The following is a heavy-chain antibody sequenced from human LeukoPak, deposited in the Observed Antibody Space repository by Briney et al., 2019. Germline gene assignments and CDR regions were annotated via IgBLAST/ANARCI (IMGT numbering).Heavy chain of an antibody. J-gene: IGHJ4*02. CDR2: ISGTGDDA. CDR3: AKRDWPYYFDY. Sequence: PGGSLLLSCAASGSWFSNYGINWVRQAPGKGLEWVSVISGTGDDAFYADSVKGRFRISRDDSKNTVYLQMNSLRADDTAVYYCAKRDWPYYFDYWGQGTLVAVSS. D-gene: IGHD3/OR15-3a*01. CDR1: GSWFSNYG. V-gene: IGHV3-23*01.